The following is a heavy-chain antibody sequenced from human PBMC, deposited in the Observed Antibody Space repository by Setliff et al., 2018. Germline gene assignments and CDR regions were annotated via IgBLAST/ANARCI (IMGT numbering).Heavy chain of an antibody. J-gene: IGHJ5*02. Sequence: PSETLSLTCSVSDVSISDTTYYWAWVRQPPGKGLEWVGYMYYSEITKYNPSLESRVTITVDTSKNQFSLNLTSVTAADTAVYYCARGLAVNRFDPWGQGTLVTVSS. CDR2: MYYSEIT. CDR1: DVSISDTTYY. V-gene: IGHV4-61*05. CDR3: ARGLAVNRFDP. D-gene: IGHD3-16*01.